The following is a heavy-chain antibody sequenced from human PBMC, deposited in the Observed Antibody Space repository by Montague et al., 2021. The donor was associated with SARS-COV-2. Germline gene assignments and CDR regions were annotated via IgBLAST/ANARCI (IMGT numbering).Heavy chain of an antibody. CDR3: AKDFDYYDSSGYFDY. Sequence: SLRLSCAASGFTFGDHAMHWVRQAPGKGPEWISGITWDSGTLGYXXSLKVRLTISRDNAKNSLYLQMNSLRVEDTALYYCAKDFDYYDSSGYFDYWGQGILVTVSS. CDR1: GFTFGDHA. D-gene: IGHD3-22*01. CDR2: ITWDSGTL. V-gene: IGHV3-9*01. J-gene: IGHJ4*02.